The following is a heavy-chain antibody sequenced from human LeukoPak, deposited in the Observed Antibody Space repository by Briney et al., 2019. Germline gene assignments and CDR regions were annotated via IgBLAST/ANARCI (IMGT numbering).Heavy chain of an antibody. J-gene: IGHJ4*02. CDR1: GFKFSDHY. CDR2: SRNKASSYTT. V-gene: IGHV3-72*01. Sequence: GGSLRLSCAASGFKFSDHYIDWVRQAPGKGLEWVGRSRNKASSYTTEYAASVEGRFTISRDVSESSLYLQMNSLRTEDTAVYYCASEVYWGQGTLVTVSS. CDR3: ASEVY.